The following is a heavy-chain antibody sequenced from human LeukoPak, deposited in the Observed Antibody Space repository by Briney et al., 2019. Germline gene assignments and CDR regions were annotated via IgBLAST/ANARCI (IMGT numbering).Heavy chain of an antibody. Sequence: SVKVSCKASGGTFSSYAISWVRQAPGQGLEWMGGIIPIFGTANYAQKFQGRVTITADESTSTAYMELSSLRSEDTAVYYCAREDKRFTIFGVDIPNDYYYYGMDVWGQGTTVTVSS. CDR3: AREDKRFTIFGVDIPNDYYYYGMDV. CDR2: IIPIFGTA. V-gene: IGHV1-69*01. J-gene: IGHJ6*02. CDR1: GGTFSSYA. D-gene: IGHD3-3*01.